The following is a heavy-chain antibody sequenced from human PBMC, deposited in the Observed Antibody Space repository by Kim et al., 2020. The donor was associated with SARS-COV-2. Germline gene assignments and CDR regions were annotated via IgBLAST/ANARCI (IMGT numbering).Heavy chain of an antibody. D-gene: IGHD2-8*01. CDR3: ARGGKRWPKWGAFDI. V-gene: IGHV1-69*13. Sequence: SVKVSCKASGGTFSSYAISWVRQAPGQGLEWMGGIIPIFGTANYAQKFQGRVTITADESTSTAYMELSSLRSEDTAVYYCARGGKRWPKWGAFDIWGQGTMVTVSS. CDR2: IIPIFGTA. J-gene: IGHJ3*02. CDR1: GGTFSSYA.